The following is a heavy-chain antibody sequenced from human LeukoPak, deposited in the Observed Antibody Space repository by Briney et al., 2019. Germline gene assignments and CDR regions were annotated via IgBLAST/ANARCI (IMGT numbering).Heavy chain of an antibody. D-gene: IGHD6-19*01. J-gene: IGHJ4*02. V-gene: IGHV4-4*07. CDR1: GGSMSSYY. Sequence: PSETLSLTCTVSGGSMSSYYWSRIRQPAGKGLEWIGRIYSSGSTNYNPSLKSRVTMSVDTSKNQFSLKLSSVTAADTAVYYCAASIRRITVAGPSLDYWGQGTLVTVSS. CDR3: AASIRRITVAGPSLDY. CDR2: IYSSGST.